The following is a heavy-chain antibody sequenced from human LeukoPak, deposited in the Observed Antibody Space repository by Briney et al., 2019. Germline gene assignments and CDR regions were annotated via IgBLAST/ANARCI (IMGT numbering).Heavy chain of an antibody. CDR1: GFTFSSYG. J-gene: IGHJ6*02. CDR3: ARGFTGSGSYPIYYYYGMDV. CDR2: IWYDGSNK. D-gene: IGHD3-10*01. Sequence: GRSLRLSCAASGFTFSSYGMHWVRQAPGKGLEWVAVIWYDGSNKYYADSVKGRFTISRDNSKNTLYLQMNSLRAEDTAVYYCARGFTGSGSYPIYYYYGMDVWGQGTTVTVSS. V-gene: IGHV3-33*01.